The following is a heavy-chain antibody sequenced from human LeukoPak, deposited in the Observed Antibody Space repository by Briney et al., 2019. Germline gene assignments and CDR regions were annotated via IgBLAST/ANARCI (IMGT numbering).Heavy chain of an antibody. CDR3: AGSDTTGYTPREWDYWFFDR. Sequence: GGSLRLSCAASGFTFSSYTMNWVRQAPGKGLEWVSPISSGSSYTYYADSVKGRFTISRDNAKNSLYLQMNSLRTEDTAVYYCAGSDTTGYTPREWDYWFFDRWGRGTLVTVSS. CDR2: ISSGSSYT. CDR1: GFTFSSYT. V-gene: IGHV3-21*01. D-gene: IGHD1-1*01. J-gene: IGHJ2*01.